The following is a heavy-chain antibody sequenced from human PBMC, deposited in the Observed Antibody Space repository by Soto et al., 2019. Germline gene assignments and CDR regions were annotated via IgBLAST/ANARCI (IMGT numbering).Heavy chain of an antibody. V-gene: IGHV4-4*02. CDR3: ARVVLTITRGAFDA. J-gene: IGHJ3*01. CDR1: GGSISSSHW. D-gene: IGHD3-9*01. Sequence: QVQLQESGPGLVKPSGTLSLTCAVSGGSISSSHWWTWVRQSPGKGLEYFGEISHSGTSNSNPSLKRRDTVSVDKYKNLFSLTLTSVTAADTAVYYCARVVLTITRGAFDAWGQGTLVIVSS. CDR2: ISHSGTS.